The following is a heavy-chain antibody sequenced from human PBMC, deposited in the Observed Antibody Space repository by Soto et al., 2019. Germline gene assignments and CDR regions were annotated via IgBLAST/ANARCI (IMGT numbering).Heavy chain of an antibody. CDR3: ARDRVESGYPEYFQH. J-gene: IGHJ1*01. CDR1: GFTVSSNY. Sequence: EVQLVESGGGLIQPGGSLRLSCAASGFTVSSNYMSWVRQAPGKGLEWVSVIYSGGSTYYAASVKGRFTISRDNSKNKLYLQMNSLRAEYTAVYYCARDRVESGYPEYFQHWGQGTLVTVSS. D-gene: IGHD3-22*01. CDR2: IYSGGST. V-gene: IGHV3-53*01.